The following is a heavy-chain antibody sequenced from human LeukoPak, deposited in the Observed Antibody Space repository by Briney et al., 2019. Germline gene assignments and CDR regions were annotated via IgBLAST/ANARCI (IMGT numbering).Heavy chain of an antibody. CDR2: ISYDGSNK. D-gene: IGHD4-17*01. J-gene: IGHJ6*02. CDR1: GFTFSSYG. Sequence: GGFLRLSCAASGFTFSSYGMHWVRQAPGKGLEWVAVISYDGSNKYYADSVKGRFTISRDNSKNTLYLQMNSLRAEDTAVYYCAKVQGAYYGDYPNYYYGMDVWGQGTTVTVSS. V-gene: IGHV3-30*18. CDR3: AKVQGAYYGDYPNYYYGMDV.